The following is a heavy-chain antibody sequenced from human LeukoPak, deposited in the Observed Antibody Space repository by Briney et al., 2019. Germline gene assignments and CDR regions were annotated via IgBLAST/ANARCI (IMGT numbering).Heavy chain of an antibody. J-gene: IGHJ5*02. CDR2: INSDGSST. CDR3: ARDHGREGNWFDP. Sequence: PGGSLRLSCAASGSTFSSYWMHWVRQAPGKGLVWVSRINSDGSSTSYADSVKGRFTISRDNAKNTLYLQMNSLRAEDTAVYYCARDHGREGNWFDPWGQGTLVTVSS. CDR1: GSTFSSYW. V-gene: IGHV3-74*01.